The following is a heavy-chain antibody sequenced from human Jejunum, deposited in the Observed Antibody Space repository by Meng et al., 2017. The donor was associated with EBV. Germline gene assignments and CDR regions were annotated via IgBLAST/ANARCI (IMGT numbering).Heavy chain of an antibody. Sequence: QVQLMGPGPGLGKPSRTLALTCTVSGGSVSSGGYYWSWIRQPPGKGLEWIGYIYNSESTNYKSSLKSRVTISADTSKNQFSLRLSSVTAADTAVYYCARDQNGSYFAYWGQGTLVTVSS. CDR2: IYNSEST. D-gene: IGHD1-26*01. CDR1: GGSVSSGGYY. CDR3: ARDQNGSYFAY. V-gene: IGHV4-61*08. J-gene: IGHJ4*02.